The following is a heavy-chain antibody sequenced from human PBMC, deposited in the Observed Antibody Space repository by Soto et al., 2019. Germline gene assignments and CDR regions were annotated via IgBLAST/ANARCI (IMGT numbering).Heavy chain of an antibody. J-gene: IGHJ6*04. Sequence: SETLSLTCTVSGGSISSGGYYWSWIRQHPGKGLEWIGYIYYSGSTYYNPSLKSRVTISVDTSKNQFSLKLSSVTAADTAVYYCARTVTIFGVVTAMDVWGKGTTVTVVS. CDR3: ARTVTIFGVVTAMDV. V-gene: IGHV4-31*03. D-gene: IGHD3-3*01. CDR2: IYYSGST. CDR1: GGSISSGGYY.